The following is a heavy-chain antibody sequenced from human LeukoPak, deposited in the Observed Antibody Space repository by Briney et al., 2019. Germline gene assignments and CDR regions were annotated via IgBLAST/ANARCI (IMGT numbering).Heavy chain of an antibody. CDR3: ATYSSGWFFDY. CDR1: GFTFSSSW. D-gene: IGHD6-19*01. J-gene: IGHJ4*02. CDR2: IKQDESEK. Sequence: GGSLRLSCAASGFTFSSSWMSWVRQAPGKGLEWVANIKQDESEKYYVDSLKGRFTISRDNARNSLYLQMNSLRAEDTAVYYCATYSSGWFFDYWGQGTLVTVSS. V-gene: IGHV3-7*01.